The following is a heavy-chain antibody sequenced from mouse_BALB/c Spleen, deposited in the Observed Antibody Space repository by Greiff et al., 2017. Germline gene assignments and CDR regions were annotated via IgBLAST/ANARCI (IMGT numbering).Heavy chain of an antibody. CDR2: INPSNGRT. Sequence: VQLQQPGAELVKPGASVKLSCKASGYTFTSYWMHWVKQRPGQGLEWIGEINPSNGRTNYNEKFKSKATLTVDKSSSTAYMQLSSLTSEDSAVYYCARRGDCSSFDYWGQGTTLTVSS. V-gene: IGHV1S81*02. D-gene: IGHD1-1*01. CDR3: ARRGDCSSFDY. CDR1: GYTFTSYW. J-gene: IGHJ2*01.